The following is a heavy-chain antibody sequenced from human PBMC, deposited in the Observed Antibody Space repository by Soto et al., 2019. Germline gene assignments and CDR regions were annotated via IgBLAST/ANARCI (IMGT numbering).Heavy chain of an antibody. J-gene: IGHJ6*02. Sequence: EEPLRITGAAASRFTFRIYTINWVRQSPGKGLEWVSSISGNSNYIYQADSVRGRFTISRDNAKNSLYLQMNSLRAEDTAVYYCARVPHWCMHCWDVCRQGTTVTV. V-gene: IGHV3-21*01. CDR1: RFTFRIYT. CDR2: ISGNSNYI. CDR3: ARVPHWCMHCWDV. D-gene: IGHD2-8*01.